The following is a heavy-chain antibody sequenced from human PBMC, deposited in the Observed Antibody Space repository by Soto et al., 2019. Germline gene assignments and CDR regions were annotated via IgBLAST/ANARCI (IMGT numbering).Heavy chain of an antibody. D-gene: IGHD2-15*01. Sequence: ASVKVSCKASGYTFTSYYMHWVRQAPGQGLEWMGIINPSGGSTSYAQKLQGRDNMTRDTSTRTVYIKLSSLRSEDTAVYYCARGCSGGSCYDYWGQGTLVTVSS. CDR3: ARGCSGGSCYDY. J-gene: IGHJ4*02. V-gene: IGHV1-46*01. CDR2: INPSGGST. CDR1: GYTFTSYY.